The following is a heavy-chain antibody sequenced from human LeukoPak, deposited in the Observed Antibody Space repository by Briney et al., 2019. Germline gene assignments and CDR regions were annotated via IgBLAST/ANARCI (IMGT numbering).Heavy chain of an antibody. Sequence: GGSLRLSCAASGFTFSNYLMHWVRQAPGKGLEFVSAIASNGGSTYYADSVKGRFTISRDNSKNTLYLQMSSLRAEDTAVYYCVTVGMTSIWSYLRFDPRGQGTLVSVSS. J-gene: IGHJ5*02. CDR2: IASNGGST. CDR3: VTVGMTSIWSYLRFDP. CDR1: GFTFSNYL. V-gene: IGHV3-64D*08. D-gene: IGHD1-26*01.